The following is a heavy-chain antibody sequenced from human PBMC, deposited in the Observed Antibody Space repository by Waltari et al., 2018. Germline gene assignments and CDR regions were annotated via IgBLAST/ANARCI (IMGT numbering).Heavy chain of an antibody. Sequence: QLQESGPGLVKPSETLSLTCSVSGFSMTRSYWAWIRQPPGKGLEWIGSVFHTGSPSYNPSLKSRITMSVDTSKNQFSLELNSVTAADTAVYFCARGRGTYFDYWGQGILVTVSS. V-gene: IGHV4-38-2*02. J-gene: IGHJ4*02. CDR3: ARGRGTYFDY. CDR2: VFHTGSP. D-gene: IGHD3-16*01. CDR1: GFSMTRSY.